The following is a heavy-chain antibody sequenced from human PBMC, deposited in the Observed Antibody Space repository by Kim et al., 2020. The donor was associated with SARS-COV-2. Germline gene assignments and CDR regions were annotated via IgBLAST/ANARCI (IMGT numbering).Heavy chain of an antibody. Sequence: SVKVSCKASGGTFSSYAISWVRQAPGQGLEWMGGIIPIFGTANYAQKFQGRVTITADESTSTAYMELSSLRSEDTAVYYCARDRGRLGGYGKNDAFDIWGQGTMVTVSS. CDR1: GGTFSSYA. V-gene: IGHV1-69*13. CDR3: ARDRGRLGGYGKNDAFDI. J-gene: IGHJ3*02. D-gene: IGHD5-12*01. CDR2: IIPIFGTA.